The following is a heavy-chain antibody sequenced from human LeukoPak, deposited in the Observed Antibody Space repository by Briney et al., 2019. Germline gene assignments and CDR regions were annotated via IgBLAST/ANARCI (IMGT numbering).Heavy chain of an antibody. D-gene: IGHD1-1*01. V-gene: IGHV1-58*01. Sequence: SVKVSCKASGFTFTRSAVQWVRQARGQRLEWIGWIVVGSGNTNYAQKFQERVTIIRDMSTSTAYMELSSLRSEDTAVYYCAAARNDRAFDIWGQGTMVTVSS. CDR1: GFTFTRSA. CDR2: IVVGSGNT. CDR3: AAARNDRAFDI. J-gene: IGHJ3*02.